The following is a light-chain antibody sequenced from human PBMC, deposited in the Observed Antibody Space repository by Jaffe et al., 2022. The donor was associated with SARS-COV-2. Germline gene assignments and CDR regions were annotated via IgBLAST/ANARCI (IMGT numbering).Light chain of an antibody. J-gene: IGKJ4*01. CDR3: QQYVNSPPLT. CDR2: AAS. Sequence: EIVLTQSPGTLSLSPGERATLSCRASQSITNNYLAWYQQKPGQAPRLLIFAASIRATGIPDRFSGSGSGTDFTLTISRLEPEDFAVYYCQQYVNSPPLTFGGGTKVEIK. V-gene: IGKV3-20*01. CDR1: QSITNNY.